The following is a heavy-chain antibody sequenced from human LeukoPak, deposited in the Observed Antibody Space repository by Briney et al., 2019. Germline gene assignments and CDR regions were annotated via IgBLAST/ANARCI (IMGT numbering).Heavy chain of an antibody. CDR1: GFTFSSYA. V-gene: IGHV3-30-3*01. CDR3: AKKESRYCSSTSCLIGMDV. D-gene: IGHD2-2*01. Sequence: SGGSLRLSCAASGFTFSSYAMHWVRQAPGKGLEWVAVISYDGSNKYYADSVKGRFTISRDNSKSTLYLQMNSLRAEDTAVYYCAKKESRYCSSTSCLIGMDVWGQGTTVTVSS. J-gene: IGHJ6*02. CDR2: ISYDGSNK.